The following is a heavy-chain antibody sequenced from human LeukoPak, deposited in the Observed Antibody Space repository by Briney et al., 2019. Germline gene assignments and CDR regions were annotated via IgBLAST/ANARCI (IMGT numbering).Heavy chain of an antibody. V-gene: IGHV4-59*08. CDR3: AGYYYDYYYYYMDV. J-gene: IGHJ6*03. CDR2: IYYSGST. D-gene: IGHD3-22*01. CDR1: GGSISSYY. Sequence: SETLSLTCTVSGGSISSYYWSWIRQPPGKGLEWIGYIYYSGSTNHNPSLRSRVTISVDTSKNQFSLKLSSVTAADTAVYYCAGYYYDYYYYYMDVWGKGTTVTVSS.